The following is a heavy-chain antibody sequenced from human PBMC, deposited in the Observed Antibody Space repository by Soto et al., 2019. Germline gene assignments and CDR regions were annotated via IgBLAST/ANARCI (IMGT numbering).Heavy chain of an antibody. D-gene: IGHD3-9*01. Sequence: PGGSLRLSCAASGFTFSSYAMSWVRQAPGKGLEWVSAISGSGGSTYYADSVKGRFTISRDNSKTTLYLQMNSLRAEDTAVYYCAKDLKKGSGLVHPTTFDVWGQGTRVTVAS. CDR1: GFTFSSYA. CDR3: AKDLKKGSGLVHPTTFDV. CDR2: ISGSGGST. J-gene: IGHJ4*02. V-gene: IGHV3-23*01.